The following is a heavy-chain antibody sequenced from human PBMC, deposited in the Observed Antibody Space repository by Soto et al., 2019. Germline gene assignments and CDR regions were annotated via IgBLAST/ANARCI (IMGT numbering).Heavy chain of an antibody. D-gene: IGHD1-1*01. V-gene: IGHV4-61*01. J-gene: IGHJ5*02. CDR3: GSSPPEPGQNWFDP. Sequence: QVQLQESGPGLVKPSETLSLTCSVSGGSVSSSSSYWNWIRQPPGKGLEWIGYLHYSGGTSYNPSLKSRVTVSVDTSKNQLSLTLTSVTAADTAVYYCGSSPPEPGQNWFDPWGQGTLVTVSS. CDR2: LHYSGGT. CDR1: GGSVSSSSSY.